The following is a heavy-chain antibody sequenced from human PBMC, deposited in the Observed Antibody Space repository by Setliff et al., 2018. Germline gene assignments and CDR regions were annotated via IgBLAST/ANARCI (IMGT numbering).Heavy chain of an antibody. Sequence: PSETLSLTCTVSGGSISSGSYYWSWIRQPAGKGLEWIGRIYTSGSTNYNPSLKSRVTISVDTSKNQFSLKLGSVTAADTAVYYCARGGLWFGELLWKYYYYGMDVWGQGTTVTVSS. J-gene: IGHJ6*02. CDR1: GGSISSGSYY. CDR2: IYTSGST. V-gene: IGHV4-61*02. CDR3: ARGGLWFGELLWKYYYYGMDV. D-gene: IGHD3-10*01.